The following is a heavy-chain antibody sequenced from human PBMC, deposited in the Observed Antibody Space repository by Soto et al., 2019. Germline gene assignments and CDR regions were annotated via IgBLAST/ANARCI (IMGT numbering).Heavy chain of an antibody. CDR1: GGSISSYY. CDR2: IYYSGST. Sequence: PSETLSLTCTVSGGSISSYYWSWIRQPPGKGLEWIGYIYYSGSTNYNPSLKSRVTISVDTSKNQFSLKLSSVTAADTAVYYCARDRQRSMVRGIDGMDVWGQGTTVTVS. D-gene: IGHD3-10*01. V-gene: IGHV4-59*01. CDR3: ARDRQRSMVRGIDGMDV. J-gene: IGHJ6*02.